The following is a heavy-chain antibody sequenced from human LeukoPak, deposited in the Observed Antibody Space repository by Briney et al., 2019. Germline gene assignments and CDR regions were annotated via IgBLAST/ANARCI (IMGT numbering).Heavy chain of an antibody. D-gene: IGHD2-21*02. J-gene: IGHJ6*02. CDR1: GFTFSTYS. V-gene: IGHV3-21*01. Sequence: GGSLRLSCVASGFTFSTYSMNWVRQAPGKGLEWVSSITSSSSYIYYADSVKGRFTISRDNAKNSLYLQMTSLRAEDTAVYYCARDGLERVVTATKYYYYYGMDVWGQGTTVTVSS. CDR3: ARDGLERVVTATKYYYYYGMDV. CDR2: ITSSSSYI.